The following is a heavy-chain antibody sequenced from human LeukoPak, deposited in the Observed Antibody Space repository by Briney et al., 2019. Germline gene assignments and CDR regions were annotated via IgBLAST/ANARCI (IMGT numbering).Heavy chain of an antibody. V-gene: IGHV1-24*01. CDR2: FDPEDGET. CDR1: GYTLTELS. Sequence: GASVKVSCKVSGYTLTELSMHWVRQAPGKGLEWMGGFDPEDGETIYAQKFQGRVTMTEDTSTDTAYMELSSLRSEDTAVYYCAKSHLAKMRPRSFDYWGQGTLVTVSS. D-gene: IGHD5-24*01. J-gene: IGHJ4*02. CDR3: AKSHLAKMRPRSFDY.